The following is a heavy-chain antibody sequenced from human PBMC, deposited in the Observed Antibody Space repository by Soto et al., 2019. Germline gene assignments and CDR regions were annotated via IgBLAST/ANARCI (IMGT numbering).Heavy chain of an antibody. V-gene: IGHV4-59*01. CDR2: IYYSGST. CDR1: GGYISGYY. CDR3: ARDADYGLIY. Sequence: SETLSLTCPVSGGYISGYYWSWIRQPPGKGLEWIGYIYYSGSTNYNPSLKSRVTMSVDTSNDQFSLRLSSVTAADTAVYFCARDADYGLIYWGQGALVTVSS. J-gene: IGHJ4*02. D-gene: IGHD4-17*01.